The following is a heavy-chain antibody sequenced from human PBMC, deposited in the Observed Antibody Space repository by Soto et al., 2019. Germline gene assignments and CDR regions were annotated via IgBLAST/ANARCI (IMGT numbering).Heavy chain of an antibody. V-gene: IGHV4-59*01. CDR1: GGSISSYY. CDR3: ARVVGTYYYDSSGPFDY. D-gene: IGHD3-22*01. J-gene: IGHJ4*02. Sequence: SETLSLTCTVSGGSISSYYWSWIRQPPGKGLEWIGYIYYSGSTNYNPSLKSRVTISVDTSKNQFSLKLSSVTAADTAVYYCARVVGTYYYDSSGPFDYWGQGTLVTVSS. CDR2: IYYSGST.